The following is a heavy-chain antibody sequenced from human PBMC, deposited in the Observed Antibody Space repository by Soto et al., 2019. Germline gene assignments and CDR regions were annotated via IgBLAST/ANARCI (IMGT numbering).Heavy chain of an antibody. Sequence: PGGSLILSCAASGFTFSSYSMSWVRQAPGKGLEWVSAISGSGGSTYYADSVKGRFTISRDNSKNTLYLQMNSLRAEDTAVYYCAKDVTAMAQSPDAFDIWGQGTMVTVSS. D-gene: IGHD5-18*01. J-gene: IGHJ3*02. V-gene: IGHV3-23*01. CDR3: AKDVTAMAQSPDAFDI. CDR1: GFTFSSYS. CDR2: ISGSGGST.